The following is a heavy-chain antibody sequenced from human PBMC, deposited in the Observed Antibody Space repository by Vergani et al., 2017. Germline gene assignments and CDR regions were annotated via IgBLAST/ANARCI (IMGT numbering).Heavy chain of an antibody. CDR2: IIPIFGTA. V-gene: IGHV1-69*01. J-gene: IGHJ3*02. CDR1: GGTFSSYA. Sequence: QVQLVQSGAEVKKPGSSVKVSCKASGGTFSSYAFSWVRKAPGQGREWMGGIIPIFGTANYAQKFQGRVTITAEESTSTTNMELSSLRSEDTAVYYWARDQANCGGRPVAFDIWGQGTMVTVSS. CDR3: ARDQANCGGRPVAFDI. D-gene: IGHD2-21*01.